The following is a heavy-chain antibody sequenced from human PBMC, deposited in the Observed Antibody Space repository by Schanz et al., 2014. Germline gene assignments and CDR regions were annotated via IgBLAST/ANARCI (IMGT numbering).Heavy chain of an antibody. CDR1: GFPFSDYF. V-gene: IGHV3-23*01. CDR3: AKVRYSSGWRGDYFDE. CDR2: ISASGGDT. Sequence: DVHLLESGGGLVQPGGSLRLSCTASGFPFSDYFMAWIRQPPGRGLEWLSVISASGGDTYYADSVKGRFTISRDNSKNTLYLQMNSLRAEDTAVYYCAKVRYSSGWRGDYFDEWGQGTLVTVAS. D-gene: IGHD6-25*01. J-gene: IGHJ4*02.